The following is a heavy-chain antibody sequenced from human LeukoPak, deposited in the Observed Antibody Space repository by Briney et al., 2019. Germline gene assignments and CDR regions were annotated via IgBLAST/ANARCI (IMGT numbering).Heavy chain of an antibody. CDR1: GFAFSNYA. J-gene: IGHJ4*02. V-gene: IGHV3-23*01. D-gene: IGHD4-17*01. CDR3: ARRGESTNYGDYRFDS. Sequence: GGSLRLSCTVSGFAFSNYAMSWVRQAPGKGLEWVSAISSTGSYTYHADSVKGRFTISRDNSKNTLYLQMNSLRVEDTAVYYCARRGESTNYGDYRFDSWGQGTLVFVSS. CDR2: ISSTGSYT.